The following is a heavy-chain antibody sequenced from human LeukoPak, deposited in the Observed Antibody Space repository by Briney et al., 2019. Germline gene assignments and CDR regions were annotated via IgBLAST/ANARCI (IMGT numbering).Heavy chain of an antibody. CDR3: ATNGPYGGKVETTSRRGNYYYYYMDV. CDR1: GYTLTELS. D-gene: IGHD4-23*01. V-gene: IGHV1-24*01. CDR2: FDPEDGET. J-gene: IGHJ6*03. Sequence: ASVKVSCKVSGYTLTELSMHWVRQAPGKGLEWMGGFDPEDGETIYAQEFQGRVTMTEDTSTDTAYMELSSLRSEDTAVYYCATNGPYGGKVETTSRRGNYYYYYMDVWGKGTTVTVSS.